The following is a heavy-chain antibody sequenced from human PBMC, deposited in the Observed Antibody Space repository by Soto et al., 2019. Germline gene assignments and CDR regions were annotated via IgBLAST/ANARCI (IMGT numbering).Heavy chain of an antibody. CDR1: GYTFTSYA. Sequence: ASVKVSCKASGYTFTSYAIHWLRQAPGQRLEWMGWMNAGNRNTEYSQKFQGRVIMTRDTSASTAYMELSSPTSEDTAVYYCARGSDYVWGSYRSDDFDIWGQGTMVTVSS. CDR2: MNAGNRNT. CDR3: ARGSDYVWGSYRSDDFDI. D-gene: IGHD3-16*02. V-gene: IGHV1-3*01. J-gene: IGHJ3*02.